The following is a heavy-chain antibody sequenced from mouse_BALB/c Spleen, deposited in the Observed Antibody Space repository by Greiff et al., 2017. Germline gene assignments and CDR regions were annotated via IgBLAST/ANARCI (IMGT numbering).Heavy chain of an antibody. V-gene: IGHV5-6*02. CDR1: GFTFSSYG. J-gene: IGHJ3*01. CDR2: ISSGGSYT. Sequence: EVKVVESGGDLVKPGGSLKLSCAASGFTFSSYGMSWVRQTPDKRLEWVATISSGGSYTYYPDSVKGRFTISRDNAKNTLYLQMSSLKSEDTAMYYCARRGESAWFAYWGQGTLVTVSA. CDR3: ARRGESAWFAY.